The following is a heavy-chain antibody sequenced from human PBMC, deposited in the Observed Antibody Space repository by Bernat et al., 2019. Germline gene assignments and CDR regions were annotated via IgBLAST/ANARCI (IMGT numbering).Heavy chain of an antibody. CDR2: ISGSGGST. Sequence: EVQLLESGGGLVQPGGSLRLSCAASGFTFSSYAMSWVRQAPGKGLEWFSAISGSGGSTYYADSVKGRFTISRDNSKNTLYLQMNSLGAEDTAVYYCAKDSGGGICGNAFDIWGQGTMVTVSS. D-gene: IGHD3-3*02. CDR3: AKDSGGGICGNAFDI. V-gene: IGHV3-23*01. CDR1: GFTFSSYA. J-gene: IGHJ3*02.